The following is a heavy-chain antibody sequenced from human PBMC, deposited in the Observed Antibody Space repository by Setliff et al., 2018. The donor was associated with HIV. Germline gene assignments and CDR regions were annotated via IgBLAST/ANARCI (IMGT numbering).Heavy chain of an antibody. D-gene: IGHD3-22*01. V-gene: IGHV4-30-4*08. CDR3: ARANPCYGSSGYYSGDVDY. CDR2: IYYSGRT. Sequence: SETLSLTCTVSGGSISSGDYYWSWIRQPPGKGLEWIGYIYYSGRTYYTPSLKSRVTISVDTSKNQFSLKLSSVTAADTAVYYCARANPCYGSSGYYSGDVDYWGQGTLVTVSS. J-gene: IGHJ4*02. CDR1: GGSISSGDYY.